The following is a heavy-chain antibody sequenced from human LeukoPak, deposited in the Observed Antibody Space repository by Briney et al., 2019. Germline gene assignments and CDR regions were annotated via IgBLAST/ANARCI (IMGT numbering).Heavy chain of an antibody. Sequence: SETLSLTCTVSGGSISSSSYYWGWIRQPPGKGLEWIGSIYYSGSTYYNPSLKSRVTISVDTSKNQFSLKLSSVTAADTAVYYCARDGGNNDYWGQGTLVTVSS. CDR1: GGSISSSSYY. J-gene: IGHJ4*02. V-gene: IGHV4-39*07. CDR3: ARDGGNNDY. D-gene: IGHD4-23*01. CDR2: IYYSGST.